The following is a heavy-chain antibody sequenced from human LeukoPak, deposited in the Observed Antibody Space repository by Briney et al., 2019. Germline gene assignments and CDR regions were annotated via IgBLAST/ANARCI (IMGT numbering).Heavy chain of an antibody. CDR2: IKSKVDGGAI. J-gene: IGHJ5*02. D-gene: IGHD2/OR15-2a*01. CDR1: GFTFSSYA. V-gene: IGHV3-15*01. CDR3: ATDTFYMKGFDP. Sequence: GGSLRFSCAASGFTFSSYAMSWVRQAPGKGLEWVGRIKSKVDGGAIDYPTPVKARFTMSRDDSRNILYLQMNSLKTEDTARYYCATDTFYMKGFDPWGQGTQVIVSS.